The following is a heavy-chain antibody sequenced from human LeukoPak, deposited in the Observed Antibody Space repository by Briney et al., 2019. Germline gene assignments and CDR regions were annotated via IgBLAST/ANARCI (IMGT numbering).Heavy chain of an antibody. J-gene: IGHJ6*02. Sequence: PGGSLSLSCAASGFALADYAMHWVHQIPGKGLECVAHIHADGGRTFYADSVKGRFTVSRDNGKNSLFLQMDSLTSDDTALYYCSTRAFYHGLDVWGQGATVIVSS. D-gene: IGHD2/OR15-2a*01. V-gene: IGHV3-43*02. CDR2: IHADGGRT. CDR3: STRAFYHGLDV. CDR1: GFALADYA.